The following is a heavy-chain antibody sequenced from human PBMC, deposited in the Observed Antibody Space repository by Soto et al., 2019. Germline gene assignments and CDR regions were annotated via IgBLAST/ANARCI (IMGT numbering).Heavy chain of an antibody. V-gene: IGHV3-48*01. J-gene: IGHJ4*02. CDR2: ISSSSSTI. CDR3: ARGAYYYDSSGLSY. CDR1: GFTFSSYS. D-gene: IGHD3-22*01. Sequence: EVQLVESEGGLVQPGGSLILSCAASGFTFSSYSMNWVRQAPGKGLEWVSYISSSSSTIYYADSVKGRFTISRDNAKNSLYLQMNSLRAEDTAVYYCARGAYYYDSSGLSYWGQGTLVTVSS.